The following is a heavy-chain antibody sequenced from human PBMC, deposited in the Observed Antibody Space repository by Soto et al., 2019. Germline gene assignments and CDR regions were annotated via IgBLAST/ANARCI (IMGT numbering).Heavy chain of an antibody. CDR3: ARERGMTTVTTYYYYGMDV. V-gene: IGHV1-69*04. D-gene: IGHD4-4*01. Sequence: ASVKVSCQASGGTFSSYTISWVRQAPGQGLEWMGRIIPILGIANYAQKFQGRVTITADKSTSTAYMELSSLRSEDTAVYYCARERGMTTVTTYYYYGMDVWGQGTTVTVSS. J-gene: IGHJ6*02. CDR2: IIPILGIA. CDR1: GGTFSSYT.